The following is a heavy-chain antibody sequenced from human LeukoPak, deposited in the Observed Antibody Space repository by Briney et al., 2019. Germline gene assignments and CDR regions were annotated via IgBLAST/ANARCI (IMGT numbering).Heavy chain of an antibody. CDR2: ISSSSSYI. CDR1: GFTFSSYS. D-gene: IGHD1-20*01. V-gene: IGHV3-21*01. CDR3: ARDLNWNGGHYYYYGMDV. J-gene: IGHJ6*02. Sequence: GGSLRLSCAASGFTFSSYSMNWVRQAPGKGLEWVSSISSSSSYIYYADSVKGRFTISRDNAKNSLYLQMNSLRAEDTAVYYCARDLNWNGGHYYYYGMDVWGQGTTVTVSS.